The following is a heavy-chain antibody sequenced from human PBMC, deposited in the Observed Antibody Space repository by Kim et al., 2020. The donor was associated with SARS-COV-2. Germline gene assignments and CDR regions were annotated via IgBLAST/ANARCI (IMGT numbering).Heavy chain of an antibody. D-gene: IGHD3-9*01. CDR3: VAQEIPTHYDILTEYYFDY. CDR1: GFTFSSYA. Sequence: GGSLRLSCSASGFTFSSYAMHWVRQAPGKGLEYVSAISSNGGSTYYADSVKGRFTISRDNSKNTLYLQMSSLRAEDTAVYYCVAQEIPTHYDILTEYYFDYWGQGTLVTVSS. V-gene: IGHV3-64D*09. J-gene: IGHJ4*02. CDR2: ISSNGGST.